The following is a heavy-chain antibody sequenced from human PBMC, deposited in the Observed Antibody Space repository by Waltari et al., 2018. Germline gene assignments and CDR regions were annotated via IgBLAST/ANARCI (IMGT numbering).Heavy chain of an antibody. D-gene: IGHD2-21*01. CDR3: ARTLLDAYYFDY. V-gene: IGHV3-33*08. J-gene: IGHJ4*02. CDR2: IWYDGSNK. CDR1: GFTFSSYG. Sequence: QVQLVESGGGVVQPGRSLRLSCAASGFTFSSYGMHWVGQAPGKGLEWVAVIWYDGSNKYYADSVKGRFTISRDNSKNTLYLQMNSLRAEDTAMYYCARTLLDAYYFDYWGQGTLVTVSS.